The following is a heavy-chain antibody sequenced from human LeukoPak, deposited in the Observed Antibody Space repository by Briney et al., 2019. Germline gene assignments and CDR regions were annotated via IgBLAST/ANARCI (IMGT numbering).Heavy chain of an antibody. Sequence: PSETLSLTCTVSGGSISSGGYYWSWIRQPPGKGLEWIGEINHSGSTNYNPSLKSRVTISVDTSKNQFSLKLSSVTAADTAVYYCARPLSGSYRYFDYWGQGTLVTVSS. CDR2: INHSGST. J-gene: IGHJ4*02. V-gene: IGHV4-39*07. D-gene: IGHD1-26*01. CDR1: GGSISSGGYY. CDR3: ARPLSGSYRYFDY.